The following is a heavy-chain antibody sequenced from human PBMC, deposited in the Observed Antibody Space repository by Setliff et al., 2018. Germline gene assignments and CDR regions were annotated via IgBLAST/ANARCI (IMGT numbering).Heavy chain of an antibody. Sequence: PGGSLRLSCAASGFTFGSHAMHWVRQAPGKGLEWVAVISYDGSNQYYADSVKGRFTISRDNSDNTLYLQMNSLRDADTAIYYCVKGTLPYCTGPTCYPLDHWGQGTLVTVSS. CDR2: ISYDGSNQ. J-gene: IGHJ4*02. CDR1: GFTFGSHA. V-gene: IGHV3-30*07. CDR3: VKGTLPYCTGPTCYPLDH. D-gene: IGHD2-8*02.